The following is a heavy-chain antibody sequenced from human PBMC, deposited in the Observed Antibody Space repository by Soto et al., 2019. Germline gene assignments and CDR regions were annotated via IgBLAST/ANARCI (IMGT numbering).Heavy chain of an antibody. D-gene: IGHD5-18*01. CDR1: GFTFSDYY. V-gene: IGHV3-11*03. CDR3: AGRTAMVTSPGMDV. J-gene: IGHJ6*02. Sequence: PGGSLRLSCAASGFTFSDYYMSWIRQAPGKGLEWVSYISSSSSYTNYADSVKGRFTISRDNAKNSLYLQMNSLRAEDTAVYYCAGRTAMVTSPGMDVWGQGTTVTVSS. CDR2: ISSSSSYT.